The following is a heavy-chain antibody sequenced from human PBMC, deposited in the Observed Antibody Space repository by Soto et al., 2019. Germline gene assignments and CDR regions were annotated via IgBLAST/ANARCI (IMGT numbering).Heavy chain of an antibody. D-gene: IGHD6-13*01. J-gene: IGHJ4*02. V-gene: IGHV3-11*06. Sequence: GGSLRLSCTASGFTFSDYYMSWIRQAPGKGLEWVSYIVIGSDYTNYADSVKGRFTISRDNAKNSLYLEMNSLRAEDTAVYYCARLRASSWYLGGYLDYWGQGTLVTVSS. CDR2: IVIGSDYT. CDR3: ARLRASSWYLGGYLDY. CDR1: GFTFSDYY.